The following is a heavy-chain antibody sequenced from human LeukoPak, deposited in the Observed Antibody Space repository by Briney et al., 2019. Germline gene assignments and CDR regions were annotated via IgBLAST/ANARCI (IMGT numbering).Heavy chain of an antibody. CDR1: GFTFSSYS. CDR2: ISSSSSYI. D-gene: IGHD3-22*01. CDR3: ANGPTYYYDSSGYYPGY. J-gene: IGHJ4*02. Sequence: GGSLRLSCAASGFTFSSYSMNWVRPAPGKGLEWVSSISSSSSYIYYADSVKGRFTISRDNAKNSLYLQMNSLRAEDTAVYYCANGPTYYYDSSGYYPGYWGQGTLVTVSS. V-gene: IGHV3-21*01.